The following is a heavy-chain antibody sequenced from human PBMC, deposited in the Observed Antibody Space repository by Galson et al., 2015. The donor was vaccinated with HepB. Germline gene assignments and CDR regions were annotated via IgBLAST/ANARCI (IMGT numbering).Heavy chain of an antibody. J-gene: IGHJ6*02. CDR3: ASGLGASPHLEMATISAYYYGMDV. CDR2: INPSGGST. V-gene: IGHV1-46*01. CDR1: GYTFTSYY. D-gene: IGHD5-24*01. Sequence: SVKVSCKASGYTFTSYYMHWVRQAPGQGLEWMGIINPSGGSTSYAQKFQGRVIMTRDTSTSTVYMELSSLRSEDTAVYYCASGLGASPHLEMATISAYYYGMDVWGQGTTVTVSS.